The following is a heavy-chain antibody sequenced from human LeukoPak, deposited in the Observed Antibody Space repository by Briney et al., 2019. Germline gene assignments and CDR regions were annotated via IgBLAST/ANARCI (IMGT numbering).Heavy chain of an antibody. D-gene: IGHD3-10*01. CDR2: ISPSGDIT. Sequence: GGSLRLSCAASGFTFSNHGMNWVRKAPGKGLEWVSGISPSGDITYYADSVKGRFTISRDNSKNTLYLEVISLTAEDTAVYYCAKDDAWLRFGEWSQGTLVTVSS. J-gene: IGHJ4*02. CDR3: AKDDAWLRFGE. V-gene: IGHV3-23*01. CDR1: GFTFSNHG.